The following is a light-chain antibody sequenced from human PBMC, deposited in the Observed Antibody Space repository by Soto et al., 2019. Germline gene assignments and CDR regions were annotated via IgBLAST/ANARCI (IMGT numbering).Light chain of an antibody. V-gene: IGLV2-14*01. J-gene: IGLJ1*01. CDR3: SSYTSSSTDYV. Sequence: QSALTQPASVSGSPGQSITISCTGTSSDVDGYNYVSWYQQHPGKAPKLMIYDVSNRPSGVSNRYSGSKSGNTASLTISGLQAEDEADYYCSSYTSSSTDYVFGTGTKLTVL. CDR2: DVS. CDR1: SSDVDGYNY.